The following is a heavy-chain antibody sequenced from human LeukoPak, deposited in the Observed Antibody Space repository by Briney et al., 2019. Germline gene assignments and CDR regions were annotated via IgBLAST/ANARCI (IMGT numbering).Heavy chain of an antibody. D-gene: IGHD2-15*01. CDR1: GFNFANHA. V-gene: IGHV3-23*01. CDR3: VREDTPATADY. J-gene: IGHJ4*02. Sequence: GGSLRLSCAASGFNFANHAMSWVRQTAGKGLEWVSAISGGGDITYYADSVKGRFTISRDNSKDTLFLQMHSLRPGDTAVYYCVREDTPATADYWGQGTLVTISS. CDR2: ISGGGDIT.